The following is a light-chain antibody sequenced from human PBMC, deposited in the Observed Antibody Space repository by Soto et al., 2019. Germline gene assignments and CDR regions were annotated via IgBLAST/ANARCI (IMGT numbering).Light chain of an antibody. J-gene: IGKJ1*01. CDR1: QSISSN. V-gene: IGKV3-15*01. CDR2: GAS. Sequence: EIVMTQSPATLSVSPGERATLSCRASQSISSNLAWYQQKPGQAPRLLIYGASTRATGIPARFGGSGSGTEFTLTISSLQSEDFAVYYCQQYNNRLWTCGQGTKVEIK. CDR3: QQYNNRLWT.